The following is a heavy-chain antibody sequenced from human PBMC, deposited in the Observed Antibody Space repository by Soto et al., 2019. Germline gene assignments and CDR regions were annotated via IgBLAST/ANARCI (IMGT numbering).Heavy chain of an antibody. J-gene: IGHJ4*02. V-gene: IGHV3-30-3*01. Sequence: QVQLVESGGGVVQPGRSLRLSCAASGFTFSSYAMHWVRQAPGKGLEWVAVISYDGSNKYYADSVKGRFTISRDNSKNXLYLQMNSLRAEDRAVYYCASDPYSSSWYAGDFECWGQGTLVTVSS. CDR1: GFTFSSYA. CDR3: ASDPYSSSWYAGDFEC. D-gene: IGHD6-13*01. CDR2: ISYDGSNK.